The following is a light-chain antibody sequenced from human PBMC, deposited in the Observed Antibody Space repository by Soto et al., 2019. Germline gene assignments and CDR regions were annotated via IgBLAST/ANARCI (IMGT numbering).Light chain of an antibody. CDR3: QQYNNWPRT. V-gene: IGKV3-15*01. CDR2: GAS. J-gene: IGKJ1*01. Sequence: IVMTQSPAMLSVSPGERATLSCRASQSVSSNLAWYQQKPGQAPRLLIYGASTRATGIPARFSGSGSGTEFTLTISSLQSEDFAIYSCQQYNNWPRTFGQGTKVDIK. CDR1: QSVSSN.